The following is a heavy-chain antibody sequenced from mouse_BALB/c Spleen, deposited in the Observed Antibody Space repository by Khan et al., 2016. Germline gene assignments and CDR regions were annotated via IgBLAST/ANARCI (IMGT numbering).Heavy chain of an antibody. D-gene: IGHD1-2*01. CDR2: IYPGDGDT. J-gene: IGHJ4*01. CDR3: ARGYGYGAMDY. V-gene: IGHV1-82*01. CDR1: GYAFSSSW. Sequence: QVQLQQFGPELVKPGASVKISCKASGYAFSSSWMNWVKQRPGQGLEWIGRIYPGDGDTNYNGKFKGKATLTADKSSSTAYMQLSSLTSVDSAVYFCARGYGYGAMDYWGQGTSVTVSS.